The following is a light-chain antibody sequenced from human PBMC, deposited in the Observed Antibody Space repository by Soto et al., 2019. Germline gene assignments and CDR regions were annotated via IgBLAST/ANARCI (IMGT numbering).Light chain of an antibody. CDR2: SAS. J-gene: IGKJ2*01. CDR3: QQYGSSPPIT. Sequence: EIVLTQSPGTLSLSPGERATLSCRASQSVTNNYLAWYQQKPGQAPRLLIYSASSRATGIPDRFSGSGSGTDFTLTISRLEPEDSAVYYCQQYGSSPPITFGQGTKLEIK. V-gene: IGKV3-20*01. CDR1: QSVTNNY.